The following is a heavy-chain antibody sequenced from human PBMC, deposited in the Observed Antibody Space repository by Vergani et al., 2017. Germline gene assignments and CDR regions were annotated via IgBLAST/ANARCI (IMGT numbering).Heavy chain of an antibody. Sequence: EVQLLESGGGLVQPGGSLRLSCAASGFTFSSYAMSWVRQAPGKGLEWVSAISGSGGSTYYADSVKGRFTISRDNSKNTLYLQMNSLRAEDTAVYYCARDGKGYYYYYMDVWGKGTTVTVSS. D-gene: IGHD4-23*01. CDR1: GFTFSSYA. J-gene: IGHJ6*03. CDR2: ISGSGGST. V-gene: IGHV3-23*01. CDR3: ARDGKGYYYYYMDV.